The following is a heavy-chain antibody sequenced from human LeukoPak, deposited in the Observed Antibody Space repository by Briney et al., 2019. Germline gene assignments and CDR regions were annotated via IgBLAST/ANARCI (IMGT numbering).Heavy chain of an antibody. D-gene: IGHD6-19*01. CDR2: IYYSGST. V-gene: IGHV4-61*05. Sequence: SETLSLTCTVSGGSISSSSYYWGWIRQPPGKGLEWIGYIYYSGSTNYNPSLKSRVTISVDTSKNQFSLKLSSVTAADTAVYYCVAVAGTVDYWGQGTLVTVSS. J-gene: IGHJ4*02. CDR3: VAVAGTVDY. CDR1: GGSISSSSYY.